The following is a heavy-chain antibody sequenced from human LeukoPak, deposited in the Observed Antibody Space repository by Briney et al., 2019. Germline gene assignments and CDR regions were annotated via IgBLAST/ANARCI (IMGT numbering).Heavy chain of an antibody. J-gene: IGHJ4*02. CDR3: ARRPDNSGYYPFDY. D-gene: IGHD3-22*01. Sequence: ASVKVSCKASGYTFTSYYIHWVRQAPGQGLEWMGWINPNSGGTNYPQKFQGRVTMTRDTSINTAYMELSRLTSDDTAMYYCARRPDNSGYYPFDYWGQGTLVTVSS. CDR2: INPNSGGT. CDR1: GYTFTSYY. V-gene: IGHV1-2*02.